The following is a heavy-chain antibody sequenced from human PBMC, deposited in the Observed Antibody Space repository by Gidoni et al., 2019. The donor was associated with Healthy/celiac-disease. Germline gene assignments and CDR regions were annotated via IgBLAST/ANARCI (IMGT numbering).Heavy chain of an antibody. V-gene: IGHV1-69*01. D-gene: IGHD1-7*01. Sequence: QGQLVQSGAEVKKPGSSVTVSCTASGSTFGSYAISWVRQAPGQVLELMGGLIPIFGTANYAQKFQGRVTIIADESTSTAYMELSSLRSEDTAVYYCARQGGNSFFDYWGQGTLVTVSS. CDR2: LIPIFGTA. J-gene: IGHJ4*02. CDR3: ARQGGNSFFDY. CDR1: GSTFGSYA.